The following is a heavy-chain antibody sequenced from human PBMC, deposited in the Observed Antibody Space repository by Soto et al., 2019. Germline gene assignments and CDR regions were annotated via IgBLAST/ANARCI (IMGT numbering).Heavy chain of an antibody. J-gene: IGHJ3*02. V-gene: IGHV3-74*01. Sequence: EVQVVESGGGLVQPGGSLRLPCAASGFTFTNYWMHWVRQVPGEGLVWVSRIDNHGDGTSYADFVKGRFTISRDNAKNTLYLQMNRLIVDDTAIYYCGTAFEKGGQGTMVTVSS. CDR1: GFTFTNYW. CDR2: IDNHGDGT. CDR3: GTAFEK.